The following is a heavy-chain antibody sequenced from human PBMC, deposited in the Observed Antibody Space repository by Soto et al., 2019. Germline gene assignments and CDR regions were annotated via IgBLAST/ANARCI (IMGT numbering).Heavy chain of an antibody. V-gene: IGHV4-59*01. D-gene: IGHD2-15*01. CDR1: GGSISSYY. CDR3: ARGFVAVDL. Sequence: QVQLQESGPGLVKPSETLSLTCTVSGGSISSYYWSWIRQPPGKGLEWIAYIYYSGSTNYNPSLKRRVTLSVDACKTPFSLRLCSVTAADTAVYYCARGFVAVDLCGRGTLVTVSS. J-gene: IGHJ2*01. CDR2: IYYSGST.